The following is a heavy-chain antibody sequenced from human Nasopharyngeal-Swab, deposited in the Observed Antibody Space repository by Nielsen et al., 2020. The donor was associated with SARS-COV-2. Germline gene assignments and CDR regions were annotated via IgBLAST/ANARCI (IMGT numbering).Heavy chain of an antibody. V-gene: IGHV1-3*01. D-gene: IGHD3-16*02. CDR2: INPDNGDT. CDR3: ARDIMITFGGVITDLLAY. J-gene: IGHJ4*02. CDR1: GYAFNDYT. Sequence: VKVSCKSSGYAFNDYTMQWVRQAPGQGLEWLGWINPDNGDTKYSQKFQGRVAITGDTSASTAYLELSGLTSEDTAVYYCARDIMITFGGVITDLLAYWGQGTLVSVSS.